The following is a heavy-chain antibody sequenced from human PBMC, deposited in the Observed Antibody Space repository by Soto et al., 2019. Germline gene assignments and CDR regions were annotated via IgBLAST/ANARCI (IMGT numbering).Heavy chain of an antibody. D-gene: IGHD3-22*01. J-gene: IGHJ5*02. V-gene: IGHV3-30*03. Sequence: GGSLRLSCAASGFTFSCCAMHWVRQAPGKGLEWVAIISYDGSLKYYADSVKGRFTISRDNSKNTMYLQMNSLKTEDTAVYYCTIPRGPMIRPWGQGTLVTVSS. CDR1: GFTFSCCA. CDR3: TIPRGPMIRP. CDR2: ISYDGSLK.